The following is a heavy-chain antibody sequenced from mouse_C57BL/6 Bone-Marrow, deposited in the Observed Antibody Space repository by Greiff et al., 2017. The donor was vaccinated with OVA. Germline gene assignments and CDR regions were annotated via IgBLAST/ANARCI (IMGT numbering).Heavy chain of an antibody. V-gene: IGHV3-6*01. D-gene: IGHD3-3*01. Sequence: EVQLQESGPGLVKPSQSLSLTCSVTGYSITSGYYWNWIRQFPGNKLEWMGYISYDGSNNYNPSLKNRISITRDTSKNQFFLKLNSVTTEDTATYYCARERGPFAYWGQGTLVTVSA. CDR2: ISYDGSN. CDR1: GYSITSGYY. J-gene: IGHJ3*01. CDR3: ARERGPFAY.